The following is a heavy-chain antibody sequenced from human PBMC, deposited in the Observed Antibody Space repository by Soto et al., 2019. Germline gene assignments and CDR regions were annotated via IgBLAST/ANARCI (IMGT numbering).Heavy chain of an antibody. J-gene: IGHJ6*03. V-gene: IGHV3-48*01. CDR3: ARGLTYYYYMGV. CDR1: GFTFSTYN. D-gene: IGHD7-27*01. CDR2: ISSSSTTI. Sequence: EVQLVESGGDLVQPGGSLRLSCAASGFTFSTYNMNWVRQAPGKGLEWVSYISSSSTTIYYADSVKGRFTISRDNAKDSLYLQMNSLRAEDTAVYYCARGLTYYYYMGVWGKGTTVTVSS.